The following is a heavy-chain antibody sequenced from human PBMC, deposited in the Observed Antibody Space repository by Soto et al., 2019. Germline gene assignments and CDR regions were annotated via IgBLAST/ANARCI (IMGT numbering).Heavy chain of an antibody. CDR3: ARGSPYYDSRGYYPFDY. V-gene: IGHV1-69*01. Sequence: QVQLVQSGAEVKKPGSSVKVSCKASGGTFSSYAISWVRQAPGQGLEWMGGIIPIFGTANYAQKFQGRVTITADESTSTAYMGLSSVRPEDTAVDNCARGSPYYDSRGYYPFDYWGQGTLVTVSS. D-gene: IGHD3-22*01. J-gene: IGHJ4*02. CDR2: IIPIFGTA. CDR1: GGTFSSYA.